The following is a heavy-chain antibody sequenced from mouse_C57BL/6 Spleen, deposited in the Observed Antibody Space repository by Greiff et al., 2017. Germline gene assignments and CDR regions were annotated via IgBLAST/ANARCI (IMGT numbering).Heavy chain of an antibody. V-gene: IGHV1-81*01. D-gene: IGHD2-13*01. Sequence: LVESGAELARPGASVKLSCKASGYTFTSYGISWVKQRTGQGLEWIGEIYPRSGNTYYNEKFKGKATLTADKSSSTAYMELRSLTSEDSAVXFCARSTTVKSWFAYWGQGTLVTGAA. CDR1: GYTFTSYG. J-gene: IGHJ3*01. CDR2: IYPRSGNT. CDR3: ARSTTVKSWFAY.